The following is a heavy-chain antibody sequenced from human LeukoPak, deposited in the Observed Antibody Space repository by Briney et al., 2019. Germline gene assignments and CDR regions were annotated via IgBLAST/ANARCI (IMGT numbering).Heavy chain of an antibody. CDR3: AREVDTAMVSAFDI. Sequence: PGGSLRLSCAASGFTFSSYWMSWVRQAPGKGLEWVANIKQDGSEKYYVDSVKGRFTISRDNAKNSLYLQMNSLRAEDTAVYYCAREVDTAMVSAFDIWGQGTMVTVSS. CDR1: GFTFSSYW. V-gene: IGHV3-7*01. CDR2: IKQDGSEK. J-gene: IGHJ3*02. D-gene: IGHD5-18*01.